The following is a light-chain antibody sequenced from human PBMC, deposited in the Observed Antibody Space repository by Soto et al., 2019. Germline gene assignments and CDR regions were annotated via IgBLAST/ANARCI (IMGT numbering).Light chain of an antibody. CDR3: QSADSSGTVV. J-gene: IGLJ2*01. Sequence: SYELTQPHSVSVTPGQTARITCSGDALPKQYAHWYQQKPGQATVLVIYNDSERPSGIPERFSGSSSGTTVTLTISGVQAEDEADYYCQSADSSGTVVFGGGTKLTVL. CDR2: NDS. V-gene: IGLV3-25*03. CDR1: ALPKQY.